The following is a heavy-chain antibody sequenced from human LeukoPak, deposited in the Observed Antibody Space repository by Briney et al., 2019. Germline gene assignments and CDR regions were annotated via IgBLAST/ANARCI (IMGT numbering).Heavy chain of an antibody. V-gene: IGHV1-18*01. D-gene: IGHD2-15*01. J-gene: IGHJ6*02. CDR1: GYTFTSYG. CDR2: ISAYNGNT. CDR3: AYSYSVGGDYYYGMDV. Sequence: ASVKVSCKASGYTFTSYGISWVRQAPGQGLEWMGWISAYNGNTNYAQKLQGRVTVTTDTSTSTAHMELRSLRSDDTAVYYCAYSYSVGGDYYYGMDVWGQGTTVTVSS.